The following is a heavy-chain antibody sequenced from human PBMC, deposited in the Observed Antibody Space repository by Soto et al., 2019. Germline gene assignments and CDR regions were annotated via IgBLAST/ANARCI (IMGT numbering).Heavy chain of an antibody. D-gene: IGHD3-9*01. J-gene: IGHJ4*02. CDR2: IFTTGTTI. CDR1: GFTFSSYS. V-gene: IGHV3-48*03. Sequence: GGSLRLSCVASGFTFSSYSIVWVRQAPGKGLEWVSYIFTTGTTIYYADSVKGRFTVSRDNAKNSLFLLLNSLRAEDTAVYYCAREKDWAFDYWGQGTLVTVSS. CDR3: AREKDWAFDY.